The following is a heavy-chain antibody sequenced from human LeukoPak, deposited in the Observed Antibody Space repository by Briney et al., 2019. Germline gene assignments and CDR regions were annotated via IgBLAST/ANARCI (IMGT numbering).Heavy chain of an antibody. CDR2: ISGSGGST. D-gene: IGHD3-10*01. CDR1: GFTFSSYA. CDR3: AKDKRGVGALDY. V-gene: IGHV3-23*01. J-gene: IGHJ4*02. Sequence: TGGSLRLSCAASGFTFSSYAMSWVRQAPGKGLEWVSAISGSGGSTYYADSVKGRFTISRDNSKNTLYLQMNSLRAEDTAVHYCAKDKRGVGALDYWGQGTLVTVSS.